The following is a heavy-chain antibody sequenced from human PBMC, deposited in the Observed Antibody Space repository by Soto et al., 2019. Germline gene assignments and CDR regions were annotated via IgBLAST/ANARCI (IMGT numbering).Heavy chain of an antibody. CDR1: GFTFSSHN. Sequence: GGSLRLSCAASGFTFSSHNMNWVRQAPGKGLEWVSYIGTSSSNIYYADSVRGRFTISRDNAQNSLYLQMSSLRAEDTAIYYCAREMGSPPARGFDYWGQGTLVTVSS. CDR2: IGTSSSNI. CDR3: AREMGSPPARGFDY. J-gene: IGHJ4*02. V-gene: IGHV3-48*01. D-gene: IGHD2-8*01.